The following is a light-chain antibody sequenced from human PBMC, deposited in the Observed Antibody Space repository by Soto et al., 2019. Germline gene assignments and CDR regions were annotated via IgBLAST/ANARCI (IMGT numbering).Light chain of an antibody. CDR1: QTIIGY. CDR2: ASF. V-gene: IGKV1-39*01. J-gene: IGKJ3*01. CDR3: KQSYSTLFT. Sequence: DIQMTQSPSSLSASVGDRVTITCRASQTIIGYLNWYQQKPGRAPNLLIYASFSLHTWVASRFSASGSGTESALTISSLQPEDSVTYYSKQSYSTLFTFVPGTRVEIK.